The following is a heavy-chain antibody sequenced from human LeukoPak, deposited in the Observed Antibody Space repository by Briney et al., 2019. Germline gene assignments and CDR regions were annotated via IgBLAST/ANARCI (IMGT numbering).Heavy chain of an antibody. CDR1: GFTFSSYG. D-gene: IGHD2-2*01. CDR2: IRYDGSNK. V-gene: IGHV3-30*02. J-gene: IGHJ4*02. Sequence: GGSLRLPCAASGFTFSSYGMHWVRQAPSKGLEWVAFIRYDGSNKYYADSVKGRFTISRDNSKNTLYLQMNSLRAEDTAVYYCAKDAAVVPAAQGYWGQGTLVTVSS. CDR3: AKDAAVVPAAQGY.